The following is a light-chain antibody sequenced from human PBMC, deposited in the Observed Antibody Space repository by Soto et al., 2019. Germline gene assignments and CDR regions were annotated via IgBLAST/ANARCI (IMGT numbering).Light chain of an antibody. CDR2: GAS. V-gene: IGKV3-20*01. J-gene: IGKJ1*01. CDR1: QSVSSSY. CDR3: QQYGSSPRT. Sequence: EIVLTQSPGTLSLSPGERATLSCRASQSVSSSYLAWYQRKSGQAPRLLIYGASTRATGIPDRFSGSGSGTDFTLTISRLEPGDFAVYYCQQYGSSPRTFGQGTKVEI.